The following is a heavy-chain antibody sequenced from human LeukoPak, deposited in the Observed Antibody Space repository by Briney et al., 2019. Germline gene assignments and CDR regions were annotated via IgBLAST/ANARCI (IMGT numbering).Heavy chain of an antibody. CDR3: AREARDYGDSRYLDY. J-gene: IGHJ4*02. V-gene: IGHV4-4*07. D-gene: IGHD4-17*01. Sequence: SETLSLTCKVSADSITNYYWTWIRQPAGKGLQWVGRITTSGSTNLNPSLKSRVTLPVDTSKSLLSLNVTSVTAADTAVYYCAREARDYGDSRYLDYWGQGTLVTVSS. CDR1: ADSITNYY. CDR2: ITTSGST.